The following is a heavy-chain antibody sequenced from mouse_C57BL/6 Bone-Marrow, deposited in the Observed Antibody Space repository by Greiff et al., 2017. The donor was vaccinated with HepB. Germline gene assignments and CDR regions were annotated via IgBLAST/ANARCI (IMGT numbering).Heavy chain of an antibody. CDR1: GYTFTSYW. D-gene: IGHD2-4*01. Sequence: VQLQQPGTELVKPGASVKLSCKASGYTFTSYWMHWVKQRPGQGLEWIGNINPSNGGTNYNEKFKSKATLTVDKSSSTAYMQLSSLTSEDSAVYYCASYPIYYDYDEGVGYYFDYWGQGTTLTVSS. CDR3: ASYPIYYDYDEGVGYYFDY. CDR2: INPSNGGT. J-gene: IGHJ2*01. V-gene: IGHV1-53*01.